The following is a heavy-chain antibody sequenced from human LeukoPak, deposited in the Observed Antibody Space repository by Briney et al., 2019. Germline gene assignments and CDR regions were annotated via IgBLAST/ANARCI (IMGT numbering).Heavy chain of an antibody. D-gene: IGHD3-3*01. Sequence: GGSLRLSCAASGFTFSSYAMHWVRQAPGKGLEWVAVISYDGSNKYYADSVKGRFTISRDNSKNTLYLQMNSLKTEDTAVYYCTRDRSYFWSGYYKPNRVSDYWGQGTLVTVSS. V-gene: IGHV3-30-3*01. J-gene: IGHJ4*02. CDR1: GFTFSSYA. CDR2: ISYDGSNK. CDR3: TRDRSYFWSGYYKPNRVSDY.